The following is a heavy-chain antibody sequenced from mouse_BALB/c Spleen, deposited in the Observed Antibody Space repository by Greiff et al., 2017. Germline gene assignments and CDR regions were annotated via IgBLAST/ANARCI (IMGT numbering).Heavy chain of an antibody. CDR3: ARSGTGFDY. D-gene: IGHD4-1*01. CDR2: ISSGSSTI. CDR1: GFTFSSFG. Sequence: DVMLVESGGGLVQPGGSRKLSCAASGFTFSSFGMHWVRQAPEKGLEWVAYISSGSSTIYYADTVKGRFTIARDNPKNTLFLQMTNLRSEDTAMYYCARSGTGFDYWGQGTTLTVSS. J-gene: IGHJ2*01. V-gene: IGHV5-17*02.